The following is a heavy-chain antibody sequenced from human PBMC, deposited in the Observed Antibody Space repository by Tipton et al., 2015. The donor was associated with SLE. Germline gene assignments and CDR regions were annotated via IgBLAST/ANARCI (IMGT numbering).Heavy chain of an antibody. J-gene: IGHJ6*02. Sequence: TLSLTCTVSGGSITSSHDYWGWIRQPPGKGLEWIGSIHHSGSAYDNPSLKSRVTISPDTSKNQFSLRLISVTAADTAVYYCARDYCSSSDYSYYYGLDVWGQGTTVTVSS. CDR3: ARDYCSSSDYSYYYGLDV. D-gene: IGHD6-6*01. V-gene: IGHV4-39*07. CDR1: GGSITSSHDY. CDR2: IHHSGSA.